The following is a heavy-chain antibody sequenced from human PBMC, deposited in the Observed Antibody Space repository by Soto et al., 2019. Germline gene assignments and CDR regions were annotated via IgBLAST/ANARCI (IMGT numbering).Heavy chain of an antibody. V-gene: IGHV3-74*01. J-gene: IGHJ4*02. CDR3: ARPPLYDMMYYFDF. CDR2: INSDGSST. Sequence: GGSLRLSCAASGFTFSSHWMHWVRQAPGKGLVWVSHINSDGSSTSYADSVKGRFTISRDNAKNTLYLQMNSLRAEDTAVYYCARPPLYDMMYYFDFWGQGTLVTVSS. CDR1: GFTFSSHW. D-gene: IGHD3-9*01.